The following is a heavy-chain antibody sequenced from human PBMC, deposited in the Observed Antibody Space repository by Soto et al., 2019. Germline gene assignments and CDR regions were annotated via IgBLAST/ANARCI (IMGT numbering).Heavy chain of an antibody. Sequence: ASVKVSCKASGYPFSSIGITWVRQAPGQGLEWMGWISPDNRNTIYAQRLQGRVTMTTDTSTSTAYMELRGLRSDDTAVYFCARDLDGSGSYFTDYWGQGTLVTVSS. CDR1: GYPFSSIG. D-gene: IGHD3-10*01. CDR3: ARDLDGSGSYFTDY. J-gene: IGHJ4*02. V-gene: IGHV1-18*01. CDR2: ISPDNRNT.